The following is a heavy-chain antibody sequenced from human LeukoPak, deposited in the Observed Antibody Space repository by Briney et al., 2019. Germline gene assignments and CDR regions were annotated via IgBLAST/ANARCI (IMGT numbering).Heavy chain of an antibody. D-gene: IGHD2-15*01. CDR2: IYPGDSDT. CDR3: ARHIEEAATRWFDP. CDR1: GYSFTDYW. J-gene: IGHJ5*02. Sequence: GESLKISCKGSGYSFTDYWIGWVRQMPGKGLEWMGIIYPGDSDTRYSPSFQGQVTISADKSISTAYLHWSSLKASDTAIYYCARHIEEAATRWFDPWGQGTLVTVSS. V-gene: IGHV5-51*01.